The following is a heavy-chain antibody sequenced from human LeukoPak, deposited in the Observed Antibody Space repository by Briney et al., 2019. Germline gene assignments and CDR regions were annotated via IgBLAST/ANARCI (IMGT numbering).Heavy chain of an antibody. D-gene: IGHD3-22*01. CDR3: ARSRHSYGSSDFPHY. CDR2: IRCDGSNK. Sequence: GGSLRLSCAASGFTFSSYGMLWVRQSPGKGLEWVAFIRCDGSNKYYADSVMLRFTLSRHNSTNTLYLQMHSLRAEDTALYYCARSRHSYGSSDFPHYWGQGTLVTVSS. V-gene: IGHV3-30*02. J-gene: IGHJ4*02. CDR1: GFTFSSYG.